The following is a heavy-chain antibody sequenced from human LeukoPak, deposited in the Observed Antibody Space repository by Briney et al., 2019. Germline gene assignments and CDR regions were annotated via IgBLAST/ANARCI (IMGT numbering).Heavy chain of an antibody. CDR1: GYTLTNYG. CDR2: ISAYNGNT. Sequence: ASVKVSCKASGYTLTNYGISWVRQAPGQGLEWMGWISAYNGNTNYAQRLQGRVTMTTDTSTSTAYMELRSLRSDDTAVYYCAREGYFGSGIDYYYGMDVWGQGTKVTVSS. D-gene: IGHD3-10*01. J-gene: IGHJ6*02. CDR3: AREGYFGSGIDYYYGMDV. V-gene: IGHV1-18*01.